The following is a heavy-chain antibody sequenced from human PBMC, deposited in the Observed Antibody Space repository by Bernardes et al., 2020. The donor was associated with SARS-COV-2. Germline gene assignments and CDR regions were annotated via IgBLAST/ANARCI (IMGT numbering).Heavy chain of an antibody. J-gene: IGHJ6*02. CDR2: MNPDSGNT. CDR3: ASDSSGGKYDYYYYVMDV. CDR1: GYTFTGYD. D-gene: IGHD3-22*01. V-gene: IGHV1-8*01. Sequence: ASVKVSCKPSGYTFTGYDINWVRQATGQGLEWMGWMNPDSGNTAFAQKFQGRVTMTMDPSISTAYMELSSLRSEDTAVYYCASDSSGGKYDYYYYVMDVWGQGTTVTVSS.